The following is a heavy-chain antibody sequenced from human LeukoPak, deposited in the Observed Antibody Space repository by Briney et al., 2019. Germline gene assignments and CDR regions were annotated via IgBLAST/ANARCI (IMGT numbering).Heavy chain of an antibody. J-gene: IGHJ4*02. Sequence: PGGSLRLSCTASGFTFGDYAMSWFRQAPGKGLEWVGFIRSKSYGGTTGYAASVKGRFTISRDDSKNIAYLQMNSLKTEDTAVYYCTRDPPPGHYDILTGYYNPYYFDYWGQGTLVTVSS. CDR3: TRDPPPGHYDILTGYYNPYYFDY. CDR1: GFTFGDYA. V-gene: IGHV3-49*03. D-gene: IGHD3-9*01. CDR2: IRSKSYGGTT.